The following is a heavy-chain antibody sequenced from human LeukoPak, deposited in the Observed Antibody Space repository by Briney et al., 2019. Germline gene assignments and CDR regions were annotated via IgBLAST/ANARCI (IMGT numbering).Heavy chain of an antibody. CDR2: ISYDGSNK. CDR1: GFTFSSYS. CDR3: AKDAAAAGTFDY. J-gene: IGHJ4*02. D-gene: IGHD6-13*01. V-gene: IGHV3-30*18. Sequence: GGSLRLSCAASGFTFSSYSMHWVRQAPGKGLEWVAVISYDGSNKYYADSVKGRFTISRDNSKNTLYLQMNSLRAEDTAVYYCAKDAAAAGTFDYWGQGTLVTVSS.